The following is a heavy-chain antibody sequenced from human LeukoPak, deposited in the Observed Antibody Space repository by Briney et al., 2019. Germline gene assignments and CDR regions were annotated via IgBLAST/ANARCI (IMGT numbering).Heavy chain of an antibody. V-gene: IGHV3-48*01. CDR2: ISSSSTI. D-gene: IGHD3-22*01. CDR3: ARDNGYYDSSGSFDY. J-gene: IGHJ4*02. Sequence: GGSLRLSCAASGFTFSSFGMNWVRQAPGKGLEWVSYISSSSTIYYADSVKGRFTISRDNAKNSLYLQMNSLRAEDTAVYYCARDNGYYDSSGSFDYWGQGTLVTVPS. CDR1: GFTFSSFG.